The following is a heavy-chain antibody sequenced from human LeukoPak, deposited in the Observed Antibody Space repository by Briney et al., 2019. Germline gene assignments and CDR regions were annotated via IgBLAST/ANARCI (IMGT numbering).Heavy chain of an antibody. Sequence: SETLSLTCAVYGGSFSGYYWSWIRQPPGKGLEWIGEINHSGSTNYNPSLKSRVTISLDTSRNQFSLKVNSVTAADTAVYYCGTGPRSVAAAGSRYYYYYMDVWGKGTTVTVSS. V-gene: IGHV4-34*01. CDR1: GGSFSGYY. CDR3: GTGPRSVAAAGSRYYYYYMDV. CDR2: INHSGST. J-gene: IGHJ6*03. D-gene: IGHD6-13*01.